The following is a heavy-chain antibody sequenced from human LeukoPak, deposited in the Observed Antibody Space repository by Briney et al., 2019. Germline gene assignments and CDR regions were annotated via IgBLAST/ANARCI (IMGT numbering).Heavy chain of an antibody. J-gene: IGHJ4*02. D-gene: IGHD1-26*01. CDR1: GFTFSSYW. Sequence: GGSLRLSCAASGFTFSSYWMHWVRQAPGKGLLWISGINTDGSTTSYADSVKGRFTISRDNANNTLYLQMNSLRAEDTAVYYCARNSGSNRPVDCWGQGTLVAVSS. CDR2: INTDGSTT. CDR3: ARNSGSNRPVDC. V-gene: IGHV3-74*01.